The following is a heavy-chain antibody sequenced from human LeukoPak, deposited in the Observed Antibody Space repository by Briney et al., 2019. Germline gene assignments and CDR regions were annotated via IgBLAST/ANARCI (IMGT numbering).Heavy chain of an antibody. CDR1: GYTFTSYD. CDR2: MNPNSGNT. D-gene: IGHD2-15*01. J-gene: IGHJ4*02. Sequence: ASMKVSCKASGYTFTSYDINWVRQATGQGLEWMGWMNPNSGNTGYAQKFQGRVTMTRNTSISTAYMELSSLGSEDTAVYYCARGVGYCSGGSCYPYWGQGTLVTVSS. V-gene: IGHV1-8*01. CDR3: ARGVGYCSGGSCYPY.